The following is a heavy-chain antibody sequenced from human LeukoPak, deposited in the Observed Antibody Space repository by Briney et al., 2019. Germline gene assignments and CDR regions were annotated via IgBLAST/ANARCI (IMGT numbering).Heavy chain of an antibody. CDR3: AREIVDIAVAGYQGWFDP. D-gene: IGHD6-19*01. CDR1: GGSISSYY. J-gene: IGHJ5*02. CDR2: IYTSGST. Sequence: SETLSLTCTVSGGSISSYYWSWIRQPPGKGLEWIGYIYTSGSTNYNPSLKSRVTISVDTSKNQFSLKLSSVTAADTAVYYCAREIVDIAVAGYQGWFDPWGQGTLVTVSS. V-gene: IGHV4-4*09.